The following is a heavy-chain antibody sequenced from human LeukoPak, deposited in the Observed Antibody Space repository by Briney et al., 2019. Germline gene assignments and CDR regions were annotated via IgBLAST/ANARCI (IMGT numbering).Heavy chain of an antibody. Sequence: GGSLRLSCAASGFPFNDYYMTWIRQAPGKGLEWVSHISSSGSTIYYADSVKGRFTISRDNAKNSLYLQMNSLRAEDTAVCYCARESGRGEISGGIQYWGQGTLVTVSS. V-gene: IGHV3-11*04. J-gene: IGHJ4*02. D-gene: IGHD2-15*01. CDR2: ISSSGSTI. CDR1: GFPFNDYY. CDR3: ARESGRGEISGGIQY.